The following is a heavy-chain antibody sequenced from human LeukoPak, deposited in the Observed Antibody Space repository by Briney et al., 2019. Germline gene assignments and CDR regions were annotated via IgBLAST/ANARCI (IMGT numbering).Heavy chain of an antibody. D-gene: IGHD4-17*01. Sequence: GGSLRLSCAASGFTVSSNYMSWVRQAPGKGLEWVSVIYSGGSTYYADSVKGRFTISRDNAKNSLYLQMNSLRAEDTAVYYCARGLTGSYGDRGQYFDYWGQRTLVTVSS. V-gene: IGHV3-53*01. J-gene: IGHJ4*02. CDR1: GFTVSSNY. CDR2: IYSGGST. CDR3: ARGLTGSYGDRGQYFDY.